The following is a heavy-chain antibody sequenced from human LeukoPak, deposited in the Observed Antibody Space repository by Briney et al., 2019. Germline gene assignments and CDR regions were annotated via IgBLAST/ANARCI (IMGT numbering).Heavy chain of an antibody. Sequence: PGGSLRLSCAASGFTFDDFAMHWVRQAPGKGLEWVSLISWGGGSTYYADSVKGRFTVSRDNSRNSLYLQMNSLRAEDTALYYCAKDSTVDGNMDVWGKGTTVTVSS. CDR2: ISWGGGST. J-gene: IGHJ6*03. D-gene: IGHD2-2*01. V-gene: IGHV3-43D*03. CDR3: AKDSTVDGNMDV. CDR1: GFTFDDFA.